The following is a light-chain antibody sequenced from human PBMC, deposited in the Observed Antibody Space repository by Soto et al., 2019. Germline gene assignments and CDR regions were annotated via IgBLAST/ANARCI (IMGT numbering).Light chain of an antibody. Sequence: EIVLTQSPDTLSGSPGERATLSCRGSQSISRTLAWYQQKSGQPPRLLIYGASTRATGIPARFSGSGSGTEFTLTISSLQSEDFAAYYCQQYNDWHPYTFGQGTKVDIK. J-gene: IGKJ1*01. V-gene: IGKV3-15*01. CDR1: QSISRT. CDR2: GAS. CDR3: QQYNDWHPYT.